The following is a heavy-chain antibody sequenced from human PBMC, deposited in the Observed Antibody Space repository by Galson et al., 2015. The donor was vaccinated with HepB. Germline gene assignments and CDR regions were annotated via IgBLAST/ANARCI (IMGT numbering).Heavy chain of an antibody. CDR1: GDSVSRNSVV. D-gene: IGHD3-10*01. CDR2: TFYRSKWSN. V-gene: IGHV6-1*01. Sequence: CAISGDSVSRNSVVWTWIRQSPSRGLEWLGRTFYRSKWSNEYAPSVKSQITINPDTSKNQFSLQLNSVTPEDTAIYYCARTNHDGSGRKKDFDVWGQGTLVTASS. J-gene: IGHJ3*01. CDR3: ARTNHDGSGRKKDFDV.